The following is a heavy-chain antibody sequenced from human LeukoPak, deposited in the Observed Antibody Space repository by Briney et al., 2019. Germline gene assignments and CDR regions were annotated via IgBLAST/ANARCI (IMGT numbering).Heavy chain of an antibody. CDR2: ICASGAST. CDR3: AKIDGSGTLDAFDI. CDR1: GFTFNYYA. J-gene: IGHJ3*02. Sequence: GGSLRPSCEASGFTFNYYAMSWVRQAPGKGLEWVSAICASGASTYYADSVKGRLSISRDNSKIPLYLQNNSLRAENTAVYFLAKIDGSGTLDAFDIWGQGTMVTVSS. D-gene: IGHD3-10*01. V-gene: IGHV3-23*01.